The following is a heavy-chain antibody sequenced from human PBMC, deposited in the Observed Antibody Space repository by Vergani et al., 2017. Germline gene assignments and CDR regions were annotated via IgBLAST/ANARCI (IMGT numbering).Heavy chain of an antibody. D-gene: IGHD6-6*01. Sequence: QLQLQESGPGLVKPSETLSLTCTVSGGPISSSSYYWGWIRQPPGKGLEWIGSIYYSGSTYYNPSLKRRVTISVDTSKNQFSLKRSPVTAADSAVYYCARQSTIAARPRFDYWGQGTLVTVSS. J-gene: IGHJ4*02. CDR1: GGPISSSSYY. CDR2: IYYSGST. V-gene: IGHV4-39*01. CDR3: ARQSTIAARPRFDY.